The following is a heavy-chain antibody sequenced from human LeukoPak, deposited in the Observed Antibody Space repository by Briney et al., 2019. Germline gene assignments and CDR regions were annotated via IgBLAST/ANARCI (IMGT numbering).Heavy chain of an antibody. V-gene: IGHV1-18*01. Sequence: GASVKVSCKASGYTFTSYGISWVRQAPGQGLEWMGWISAYNGNTNYAQKLQGRVTMTTDTSTRTAYMELRSLRSDDTAVYYCARDLVRQDYYGSGGYWGQGTLVTVSS. CDR3: ARDLVRQDYYGSGGY. J-gene: IGHJ4*02. D-gene: IGHD3-10*01. CDR2: ISAYNGNT. CDR1: GYTFTSYG.